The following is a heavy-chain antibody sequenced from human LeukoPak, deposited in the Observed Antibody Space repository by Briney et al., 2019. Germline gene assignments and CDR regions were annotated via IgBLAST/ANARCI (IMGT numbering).Heavy chain of an antibody. V-gene: IGHV3-21*01. J-gene: IGHJ6*03. CDR3: ARVDYGSGSYGYYYYYYMDV. Sequence: GGSLRLSCASSALTFSSYRINWVRQAAGRGREWVSSIISRGSYIYYADSVKGRFTISRDNAENSLYLQMNSLRAEDTAVYYCARVDYGSGSYGYYYYYYMDVWGKRTTVTISS. D-gene: IGHD3-10*01. CDR1: ALTFSSYR. CDR2: IISRGSYI.